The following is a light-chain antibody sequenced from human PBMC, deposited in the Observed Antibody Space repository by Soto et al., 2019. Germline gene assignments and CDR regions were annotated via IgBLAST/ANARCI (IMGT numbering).Light chain of an antibody. CDR2: AAA. Sequence: DIQMTQSPSSLPASVGDRVTITCRASQGISNFLAWYQQKPGGVPKLLIYAAATLVSGVPSRFSGSGSGTDFTLTISSLQPEDVATYYCQKHNRAPRTFGPGTKVEIK. J-gene: IGKJ3*01. CDR1: QGISNF. V-gene: IGKV1-27*01. CDR3: QKHNRAPRT.